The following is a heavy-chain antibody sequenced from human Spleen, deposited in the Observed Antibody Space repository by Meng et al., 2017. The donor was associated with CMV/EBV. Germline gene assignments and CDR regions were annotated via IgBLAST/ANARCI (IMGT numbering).Heavy chain of an antibody. CDR2: INSEGSST. Sequence: GESLKISCAASGFIFSSYWMHWVRQAPGKGLVWVSRINSEGSSTSYADYVKGRFTISRDNAKNTLYLQMNSLRAEDTAVYYCSRVLELPPYYYGMDGGGQGTTVTVSS. V-gene: IGHV3-74*01. CDR1: GFIFSSYW. J-gene: IGHJ6*02. D-gene: IGHD1-7*01. CDR3: SRVLELPPYYYGMDG.